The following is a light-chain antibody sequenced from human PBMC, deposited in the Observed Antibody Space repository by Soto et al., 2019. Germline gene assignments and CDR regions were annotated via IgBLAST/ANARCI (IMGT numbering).Light chain of an antibody. CDR3: GLWDSSVTANV. Sequence: QSVLTQPPSESAAPGQKVAISCPGTTSNVANNFVSWYQQFPGKAPTLLIYDDIRRPSGIHERFSGSKSGTSATLGITGLQSGDEADYYCGLWDSSVTANVFGTGTKVTV. CDR2: DDI. J-gene: IGLJ1*01. CDR1: TSNVANNF. V-gene: IGLV1-51*01.